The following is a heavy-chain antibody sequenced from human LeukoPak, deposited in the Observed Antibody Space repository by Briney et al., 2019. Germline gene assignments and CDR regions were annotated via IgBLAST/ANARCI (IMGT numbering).Heavy chain of an antibody. D-gene: IGHD3-10*01. CDR3: ARRPYGSGRGWFDP. V-gene: IGHV4-38-2*01. CDR1: GYSINSDYY. CDR2: INHSGST. J-gene: IGHJ5*02. Sequence: SETLSLTCAVSGYSINSDYYWGWIRQPPGKGLEWIGEINHSGSTNYNPSLKSRVTISVDTSKDQFSLKLSSVTAADTAVYYCARRPYGSGRGWFDPWGQGTLVTVSS.